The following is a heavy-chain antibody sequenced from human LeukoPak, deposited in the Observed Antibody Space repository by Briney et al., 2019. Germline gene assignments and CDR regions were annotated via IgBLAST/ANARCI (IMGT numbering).Heavy chain of an antibody. V-gene: IGHV1-69*04. CDR1: GCTFSSYA. CDR2: IIPILGIT. D-gene: IGHD3-22*01. Sequence: ASVKVSCKTSGCTFSSYALSWVRQAPGQGLEWMGRIIPILGITNYAQKFQGRVTITADKSTSTVYMELNSLRSEDTTAYYCGRFRVTYYVSSVIVDYWGQGTLVTVSS. CDR3: GRFRVTYYVSSVIVDY. J-gene: IGHJ4*02.